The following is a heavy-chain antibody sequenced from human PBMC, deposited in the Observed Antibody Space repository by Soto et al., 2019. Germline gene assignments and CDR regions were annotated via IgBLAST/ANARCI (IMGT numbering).Heavy chain of an antibody. CDR1: GGSFSGYY. CDR3: ASLYCSGGSCYGRVYFDY. J-gene: IGHJ4*02. D-gene: IGHD2-15*01. CDR2: INHSGST. Sequence: SETLSLTCAVYGGSFSGYYWSWIRQPPGKGLEWIGEINHSGSTNYNPSLKSRVTISVDTSKNQFSLKLSSVTAADTAVYYCASLYCSGGSCYGRVYFDYWGKGTLVTVSS. V-gene: IGHV4-34*01.